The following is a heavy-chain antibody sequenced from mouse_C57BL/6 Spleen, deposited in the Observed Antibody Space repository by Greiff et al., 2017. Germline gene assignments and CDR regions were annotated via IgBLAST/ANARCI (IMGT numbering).Heavy chain of an antibody. CDR3: VRHEGPWYFDV. Sequence: EVQLVESGGGLVQPKGSLKLSCAASGFSFNTYAMNWVRQAPGKGLEWVARIRSKSNNYATYYADSVKDRFTISRDDSESMLYLQMNNLKTEDTAMYYCVRHEGPWYFDVWGTGTTVTVSS. CDR2: IRSKSNNYAT. CDR1: GFSFNTYA. V-gene: IGHV10-1*01. J-gene: IGHJ1*03.